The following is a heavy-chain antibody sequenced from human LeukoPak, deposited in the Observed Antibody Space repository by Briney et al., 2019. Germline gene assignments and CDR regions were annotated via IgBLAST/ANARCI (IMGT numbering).Heavy chain of an antibody. Sequence: GRSLRLSCAASGFTFSSCAMHWVRQAPGKGLEWVAVISYDGSNKYYADSVKGRFTISRDNSKNTLYLQMNSLRAEDTAVYYCARVLFSGYGGPYYYGMDVWGQGTTVTVSS. J-gene: IGHJ6*02. CDR2: ISYDGSNK. CDR3: ARVLFSGYGGPYYYGMDV. CDR1: GFTFSSCA. V-gene: IGHV3-30-3*01. D-gene: IGHD5-12*01.